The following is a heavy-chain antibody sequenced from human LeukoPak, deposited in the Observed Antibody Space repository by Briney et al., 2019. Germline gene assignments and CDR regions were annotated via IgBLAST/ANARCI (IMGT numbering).Heavy chain of an antibody. Sequence: GGSLRLSCAASGFTFSSYSMNWVRQAPGKGLEWVSSISSSSYIYYADSVKGRFTISRDNAKNSLYLQMNSLRAEDTAVYYCARTPGYSYGYWFDYWGQGTLVTVSS. D-gene: IGHD5-18*01. J-gene: IGHJ4*02. CDR3: ARTPGYSYGYWFDY. CDR1: GFTFSSYS. CDR2: ISSSSYI. V-gene: IGHV3-21*01.